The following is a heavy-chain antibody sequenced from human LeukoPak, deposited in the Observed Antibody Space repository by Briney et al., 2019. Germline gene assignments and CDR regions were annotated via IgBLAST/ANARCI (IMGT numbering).Heavy chain of an antibody. Sequence: GGSLRLSCAASGFTFSSYSMNWVRQAPGKGLEWLSYINSKSDDIYHADSVKGRFTVSRDNAKNSLYLQMNSLRAEDTAVYYCAKGNLWFGESVDAFDIWGQGTMVTVSS. V-gene: IGHV3-48*01. D-gene: IGHD3-10*01. CDR1: GFTFSSYS. CDR3: AKGNLWFGESVDAFDI. CDR2: INSKSDDI. J-gene: IGHJ3*02.